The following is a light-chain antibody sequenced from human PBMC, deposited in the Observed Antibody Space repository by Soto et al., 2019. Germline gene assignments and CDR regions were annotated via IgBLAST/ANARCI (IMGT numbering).Light chain of an antibody. Sequence: QSALTQPRSVSGSPGQSATISCTGTSSDVGGYDYVSWYQQHPGKAPKLIIYDVSERPSGIPDRFSGSKSGNTASLTISGLQAEDEADYWCCSYAGSYNVVFGGGTKVTVL. J-gene: IGLJ2*01. CDR3: CSYAGSYNVV. V-gene: IGLV2-11*01. CDR2: DVS. CDR1: SSDVGGYDY.